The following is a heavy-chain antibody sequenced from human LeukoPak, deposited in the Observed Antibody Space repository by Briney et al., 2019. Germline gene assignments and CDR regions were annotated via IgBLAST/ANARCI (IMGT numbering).Heavy chain of an antibody. V-gene: IGHV3-20*04. D-gene: IGHD3-22*01. J-gene: IGHJ4*02. Sequence: GGSLRLSCAASGFTFDDYGMSWVRQAPGKGLEWVSGINWNGGSTGYADSVKGRFTISRDNAKNSLYLQMNSLRAEDTALYYCARDFYYYDSSNTPCFDYWGQGTLVTVSS. CDR1: GFTFDDYG. CDR2: INWNGGST. CDR3: ARDFYYYDSSNTPCFDY.